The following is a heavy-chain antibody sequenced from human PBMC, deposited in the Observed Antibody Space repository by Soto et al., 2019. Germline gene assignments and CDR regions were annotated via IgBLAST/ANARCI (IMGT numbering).Heavy chain of an antibody. V-gene: IGHV3-7*01. CDR2: IKQDGSEK. CDR1: GFTFTTYS. CDR3: SRDPGYCSGGSCYSPGWFDP. D-gene: IGHD2-15*01. J-gene: IGHJ5*02. Sequence: GGSLRLSCAASGFTFTTYSMNWVRQAPGKGLEWVANIKQDGSEKYYVDAVKGRFTISRDNAKNSVDRQMNSLRAEDTAVYYCSRDPGYCSGGSCYSPGWFDPWGQGTLVTVSS.